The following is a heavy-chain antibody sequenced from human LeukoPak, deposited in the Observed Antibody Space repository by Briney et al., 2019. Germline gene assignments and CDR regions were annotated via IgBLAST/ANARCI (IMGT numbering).Heavy chain of an antibody. J-gene: IGHJ4*02. V-gene: IGHV3-23*01. CDR1: GFTFSDYA. D-gene: IGHD3-22*01. CDR2: ISGRGGSA. Sequence: GGSLRLSCAASGFTFSDYAMSWVRQSPGKGLEWVSVISGRGGSAYYADSVKGRFTISRDNSKNTLYLQMNSLRAEDTAVYYCARDYRNYYDSSGYYDYWGQGTLVTVSS. CDR3: ARDYRNYYDSSGYYDY.